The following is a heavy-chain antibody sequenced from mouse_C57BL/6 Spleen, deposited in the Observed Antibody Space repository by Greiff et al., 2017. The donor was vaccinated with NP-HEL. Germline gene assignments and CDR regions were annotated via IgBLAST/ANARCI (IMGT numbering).Heavy chain of an antibody. CDR3: TPYGYDPLFAY. Sequence: EVQLQQSGAELVRPGASVKLSCTASGFNIKDDYMHWVKQRPEQGLEWIGWIDPENGDTEYASKFQGKATITADTSSNTAYLQLSSLTSEDTAVYYCTPYGYDPLFAYWGQGTLVTVSA. CDR2: IDPENGDT. J-gene: IGHJ3*01. V-gene: IGHV14-4*01. D-gene: IGHD2-2*01. CDR1: GFNIKDDY.